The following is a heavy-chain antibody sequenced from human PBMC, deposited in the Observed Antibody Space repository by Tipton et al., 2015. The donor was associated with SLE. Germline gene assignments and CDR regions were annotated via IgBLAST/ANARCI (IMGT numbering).Heavy chain of an antibody. Sequence: VQLVQSGAEVKKPGESLKISCKGSGYYFTSYWIGWVRQMPGKGLEWMGIIYPGDSDTRYNPSVQGQVTISTDRSINTAYLQWSSLKASDTAMYYCASSVYPFAFNFWGQGTLLTVSS. CDR3: ASSVYPFAFNF. J-gene: IGHJ4*02. D-gene: IGHD5/OR15-5a*01. CDR1: GYYFTSYW. CDR2: IYPGDSDT. V-gene: IGHV5-51*03.